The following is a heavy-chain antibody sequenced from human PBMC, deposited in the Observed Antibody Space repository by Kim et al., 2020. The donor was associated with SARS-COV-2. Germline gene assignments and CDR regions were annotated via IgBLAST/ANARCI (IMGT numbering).Heavy chain of an antibody. D-gene: IGHD2-15*01. J-gene: IGHJ3*02. CDR3: AREGCSGGSCYSGAFDI. V-gene: IGHV3-30*07. Sequence: SVKGRFTISRDNSTNTLYLQMNSLRAEDTAVYYCAREGCSGGSCYSGAFDIWGQGTMVTVSS.